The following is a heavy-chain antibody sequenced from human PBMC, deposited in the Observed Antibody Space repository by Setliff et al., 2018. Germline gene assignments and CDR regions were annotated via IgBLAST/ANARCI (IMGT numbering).Heavy chain of an antibody. D-gene: IGHD2-21*02. CDR3: ARSPPTVVVTAIQAIFDY. CDR1: GYTFTSYG. J-gene: IGHJ4*02. V-gene: IGHV1-18*01. Sequence: KVSCRASGYTFTSYGISWVRQAPGQGLEWMGWISAYNGNANYAQKLQGRLTMTTDTSTSTAYMELRSLRSDDTAVYYCARSPPTVVVTAIQAIFDYWGQGTLVTVSS. CDR2: ISAYNGNA.